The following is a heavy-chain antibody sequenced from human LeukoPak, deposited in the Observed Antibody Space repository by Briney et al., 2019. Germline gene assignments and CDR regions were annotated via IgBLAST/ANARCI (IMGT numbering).Heavy chain of an antibody. D-gene: IGHD3-10*01. V-gene: IGHV3-66*01. CDR3: ARERYYYGSGRNYMDV. CDR2: IYSGGST. CDR1: GFTVSSNY. J-gene: IGHJ6*03. Sequence: GGSLRLSCAASGFTVSSNYMSWVRQAPGKGLEWVSVIYSGGSTYYADSVKGRFTISRDNSKNTLYLQMNSLRAEDTAVYYCARERYYYGSGRNYMDVWGKGTTVTISS.